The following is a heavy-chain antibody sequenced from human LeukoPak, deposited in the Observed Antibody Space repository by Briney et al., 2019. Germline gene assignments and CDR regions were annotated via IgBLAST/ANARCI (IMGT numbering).Heavy chain of an antibody. CDR1: GFTFSNNA. CDR3: ARDIKPYVHGGSFDY. D-gene: IGHD3-16*01. J-gene: IGHJ4*02. CDR2: ISGSGGNT. V-gene: IGHV3-23*01. Sequence: GGSLRLSCAASGFTFSNNAMSWVRQAPGKGLEWVSAISGSGGNTYYADSVKGRFTISRDNSKNTLFLQMNSLRAEDTAVYYCARDIKPYVHGGSFDYWGQGTLVTVSS.